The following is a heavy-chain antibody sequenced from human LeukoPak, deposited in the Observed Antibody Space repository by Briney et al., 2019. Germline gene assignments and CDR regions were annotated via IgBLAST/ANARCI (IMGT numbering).Heavy chain of an antibody. D-gene: IGHD2-2*01. CDR1: GYSISSGYY. Sequence: SETLSLTCAVSGYSISSGYYWGWIRQPPGKGLEWIGSIYHSGSTYYNPSLKSRVTISVDTPKNQFSLKLSSVTAADTAVYYCARQVVVVPAAIALGDNWFDPWGQGTLVTVSS. J-gene: IGHJ5*02. CDR3: ARQVVVVPAAIALGDNWFDP. V-gene: IGHV4-38-2*01. CDR2: IYHSGST.